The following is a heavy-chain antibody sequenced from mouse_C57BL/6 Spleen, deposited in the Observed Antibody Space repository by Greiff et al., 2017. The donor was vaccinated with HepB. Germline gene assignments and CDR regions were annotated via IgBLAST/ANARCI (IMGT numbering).Heavy chain of an antibody. Sequence: QVQLQQPGAELVKPGASVKMSCKASGYTFTSYWITWVKQRPGQGLEWIGDIYPGSGSTNYKEKFKSKATLTVDTSSSTAYMQLSSLTSEDSAVYYWTRGGIYYDYDRAYAMDYWGQGTSVTVSS. D-gene: IGHD2-4*01. CDR3: TRGGIYYDYDRAYAMDY. CDR1: GYTFTSYW. J-gene: IGHJ4*01. V-gene: IGHV1-55*01. CDR2: IYPGSGST.